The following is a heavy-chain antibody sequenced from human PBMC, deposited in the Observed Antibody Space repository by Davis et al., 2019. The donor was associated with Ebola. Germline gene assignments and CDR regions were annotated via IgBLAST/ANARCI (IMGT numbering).Heavy chain of an antibody. CDR3: ARRGGYCSGGSCYATWFDY. CDR1: GYSFTSYR. J-gene: IGHJ4*02. Sequence: GESLKISCKGSGYSFTSYRIGWVRQMPGKGLEWMGIIYPGDSDTRYSPSFQGQVTISADKSISTAYLQWSSLKASDTAMYYCARRGGYCSGGSCYATWFDYWGQGTLVTVSS. D-gene: IGHD2-15*01. V-gene: IGHV5-51*01. CDR2: IYPGDSDT.